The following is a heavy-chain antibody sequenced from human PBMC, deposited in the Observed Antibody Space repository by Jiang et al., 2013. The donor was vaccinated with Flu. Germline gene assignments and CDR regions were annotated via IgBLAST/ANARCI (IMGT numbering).Heavy chain of an antibody. CDR3: ARVRACGGDCYYFDY. CDR1: GDTFSKNT. V-gene: IGHV1-69*06. CDR2: IIPFVGTT. Sequence: LVEVWGVRWKKPGSSVKVSCMASGDTFSKNTIVWVRQAPGQGLEWMAGIIPFVGTTNYAQKFQGRVTISADKSTSTLYMEMSSLRSEDTAIYYCARVRACGGDCYYFDYWGQGTLVTVSS. J-gene: IGHJ4*02. D-gene: IGHD2-21*02.